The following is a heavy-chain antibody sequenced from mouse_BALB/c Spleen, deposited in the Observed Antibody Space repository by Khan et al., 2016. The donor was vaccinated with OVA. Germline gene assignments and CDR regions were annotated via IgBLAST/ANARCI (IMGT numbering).Heavy chain of an antibody. J-gene: IGHJ3*01. Sequence: QVQLKESGPGLVAPSQNLSITCTVSGFSLTDYGVNWVRQPPGKGLEWLGMIWGDGSTDYNSALKSRLSITKDNSKSHVFLKMNSLQTDDTARYYCARELRVGGFAYWGQGTLVTVSA. V-gene: IGHV2-6-7*01. CDR2: IWGDGST. D-gene: IGHD1-1*01. CDR3: ARELRVGGFAY. CDR1: GFSLTDYG.